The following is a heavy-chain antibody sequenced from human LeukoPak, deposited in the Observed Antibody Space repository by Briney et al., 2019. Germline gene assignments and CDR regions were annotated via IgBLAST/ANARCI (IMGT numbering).Heavy chain of an antibody. D-gene: IGHD3-22*01. CDR1: GYTFTSYG. V-gene: IGHV1-18*01. CDR2: ISAYNGNT. CDR3: ARGYYYDSGGRTYYFYYGMDV. Sequence: GASVKVSCKASGYTFTSYGISWVRQAPGQGLEWMGWISAYNGNTNYAQNLQGRVTMTTDTSTSIAYMELRSLRSDDTAVYYCARGYYYDSGGRTYYFYYGMDVWGQGTTVTVSS. J-gene: IGHJ6*02.